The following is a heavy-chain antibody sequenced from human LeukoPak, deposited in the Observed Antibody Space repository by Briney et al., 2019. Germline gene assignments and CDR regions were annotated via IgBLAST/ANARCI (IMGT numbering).Heavy chain of an antibody. CDR1: GFNFSNYA. Sequence: GGSLRLSCSASGFNFSNYAMYWDRQAPGKGLEYVSAISSNGGSTYYADSVKGRFTISRDNSKNTLYLQMSSLRAEDTAVYYCVKAGHTVMANWFDPWGQGTLVTVSS. D-gene: IGHD5-18*01. CDR3: VKAGHTVMANWFDP. V-gene: IGHV3-64D*06. CDR2: ISSNGGST. J-gene: IGHJ5*02.